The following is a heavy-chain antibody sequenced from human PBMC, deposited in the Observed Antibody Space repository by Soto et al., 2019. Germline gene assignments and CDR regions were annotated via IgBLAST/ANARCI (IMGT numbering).Heavy chain of an antibody. CDR1: GFTFRNYA. D-gene: IGHD2-15*01. CDR2: ISGSGDST. CDR3: AKGGNTNYYYYYYMDV. Sequence: EVELLESGGGLAQPGGSLRLSCGASGFTFRNYAMSWVRQAPGKGMEWVSVISGSGDSTNYADSVKVRFTISRDNSKNTLYLQMNSRRAEDTAVYYCAKGGNTNYYYYYYMDVWGVGATVTVSS. J-gene: IGHJ6*03. V-gene: IGHV3-23*01.